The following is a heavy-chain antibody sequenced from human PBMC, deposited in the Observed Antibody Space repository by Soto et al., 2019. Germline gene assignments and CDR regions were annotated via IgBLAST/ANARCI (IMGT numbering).Heavy chain of an antibody. CDR2: INSDGSST. Sequence: GGLLRLSCAASGFTFSSSWMHWFRQAPGKGLVWVSRINSDGSSTSYADSVKGRFTISRDNAKNTLYLQMNSLRAEDTAVYYCARGLSGSYYGYYGMDVWGQGTTVTVSS. CDR1: GFTFSSSW. V-gene: IGHV3-74*01. D-gene: IGHD1-26*01. CDR3: ARGLSGSYYGYYGMDV. J-gene: IGHJ6*02.